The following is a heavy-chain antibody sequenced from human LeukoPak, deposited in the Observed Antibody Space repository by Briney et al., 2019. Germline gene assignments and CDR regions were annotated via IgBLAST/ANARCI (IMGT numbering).Heavy chain of an antibody. CDR1: GYSISSGYY. CDR2: IYHSGST. J-gene: IGHJ3*02. Sequence: ETLSLTCTVSGYSISSGYYWGWIRQPPGKGLEWIGSIYHSGSTYYNPSLKSRVTISVDTSKNQFSLKLSSVTAADTAVYYCAREVRSYEHVPDAFDIWGQGTMVTVSS. D-gene: IGHD5-12*01. V-gene: IGHV4-38-2*02. CDR3: AREVRSYEHVPDAFDI.